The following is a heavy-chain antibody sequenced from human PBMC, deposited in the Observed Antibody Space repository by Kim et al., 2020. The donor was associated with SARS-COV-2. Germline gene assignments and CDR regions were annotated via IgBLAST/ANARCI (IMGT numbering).Heavy chain of an antibody. CDR2: ISYDGSNK. J-gene: IGHJ6*01. CDR3: AKDAKYYDFWSCYGQNPAGYYYYYSCMDL. CDR1: GFTFGSYG. V-gene: IGHV3-30*18. D-gene: IGHD3-3*01. Sequence: GGSLRLSCAASGFTFGSYGMHWVRQAPGKGLEWVAGISYDGSNKYYADSVKGRFTISRDNSKNTLYLQMNSLRAEDTAVYYCAKDAKYYDFWSCYGQNPAGYYYYYSCMDLWAQGTTVTLPS.